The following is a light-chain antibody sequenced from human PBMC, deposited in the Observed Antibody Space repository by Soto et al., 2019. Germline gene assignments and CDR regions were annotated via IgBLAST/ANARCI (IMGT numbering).Light chain of an antibody. V-gene: IGLV1-40*01. J-gene: IGLJ1*01. CDR2: GNT. Sequence: QSVLTQPPSVSGAPGQRVTISCSGSSSDIGAGFDVYWYQHLPGTAPKLLIYGNTNRPSGVPGRFSGSKSGTSASLVISGLQAEDEADYYCQSYENSRTGFYVFGTGTKVTVL. CDR1: SSDIGAGFD. CDR3: QSYENSRTGFYV.